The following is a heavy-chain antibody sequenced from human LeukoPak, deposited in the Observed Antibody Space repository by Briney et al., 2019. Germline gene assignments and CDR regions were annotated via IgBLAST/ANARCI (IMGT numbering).Heavy chain of an antibody. CDR1: GFTFSSYA. Sequence: GGSLRLSCAASGFTFSSYAMSWVRQAPGKGLEWVSSISSSSSYIYYADSVKGRFTISRDNAKNSLYLQMNSLRAEDTAVYYGARGPLYYFDYWGQGTLVTVSS. V-gene: IGHV3-21*01. CDR3: ARGPLYYFDY. J-gene: IGHJ4*02. CDR2: ISSSSSYI.